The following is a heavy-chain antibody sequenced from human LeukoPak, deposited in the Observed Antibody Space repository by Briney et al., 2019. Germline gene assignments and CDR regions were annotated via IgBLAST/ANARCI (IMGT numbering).Heavy chain of an antibody. CDR1: GFTFSSYE. D-gene: IGHD2-15*01. V-gene: IGHV3-48*03. CDR3: ARDQFAADSTGYYYYYMDV. J-gene: IGHJ6*03. Sequence: PGGSLRLSCAASGFTFSSYEMNWVRRAPGKGLEWVSYISSSGSTIYYADSVKGRFTISRDNAKNSLYLQMNSLRAEDTAVYYCARDQFAADSTGYYYYYMDVWGKGTTVTISS. CDR2: ISSSGSTI.